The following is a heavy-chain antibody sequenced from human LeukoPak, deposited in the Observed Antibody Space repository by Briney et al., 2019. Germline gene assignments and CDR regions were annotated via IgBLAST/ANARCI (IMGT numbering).Heavy chain of an antibody. CDR3: ARGGQYYDFWSGYSPEAFDI. J-gene: IGHJ3*02. D-gene: IGHD3-3*01. V-gene: IGHV1-2*02. CDR1: GYTFTGYY. CDR2: INPNSGGT. Sequence: ASVKVSCKASGYTFTGYYMHWARQAPGQGLEWMGWINPNSGGTNYAQKFQGRVTMTRDTSISTAYMELSRLRSDDTTVYYCARGGQYYDFWSGYSPEAFDIWGQGTMVTVSS.